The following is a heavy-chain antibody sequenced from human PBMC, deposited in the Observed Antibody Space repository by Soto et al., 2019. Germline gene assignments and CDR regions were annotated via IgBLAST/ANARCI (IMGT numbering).Heavy chain of an antibody. D-gene: IGHD3-9*01. CDR1: GFTFSSYS. CDR2: ISSSSSYI. Sequence: GGSLRLSCAASGFTFSSYSMNWVRQAPGKGLEWVSSISSSSSYIYYADSVKGRFTISRDNAKNSLYLQMNSLRAEDTAVYYCARYLRGDYDILTGYYNVGAFDIWGQGTMVTVSS. CDR3: ARYLRGDYDILTGYYNVGAFDI. V-gene: IGHV3-21*01. J-gene: IGHJ3*02.